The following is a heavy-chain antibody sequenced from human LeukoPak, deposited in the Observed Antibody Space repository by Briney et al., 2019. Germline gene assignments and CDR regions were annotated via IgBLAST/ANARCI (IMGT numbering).Heavy chain of an antibody. CDR2: FDPEDGET. Sequence: ASVKVSCTVSGYTLTELSMHWVRQAPGKGLEWMGGFDPEDGETIYAQKFQGRVTMTEDTSTDTAYMELSSLRSEDTAVYYYATDTHPYYGMDVWGQGTTVTVSS. D-gene: IGHD2-15*01. CDR1: GYTLTELS. V-gene: IGHV1-24*01. J-gene: IGHJ6*02. CDR3: ATDTHPYYGMDV.